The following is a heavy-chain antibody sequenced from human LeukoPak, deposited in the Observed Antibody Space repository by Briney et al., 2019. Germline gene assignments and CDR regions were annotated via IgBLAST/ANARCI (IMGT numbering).Heavy chain of an antibody. CDR3: AKGSSTTSYGAIDY. D-gene: IGHD2-2*01. CDR2: VSGSGGTT. CDR1: GFTFSSHA. V-gene: IGHV3-23*01. Sequence: PGGSLRLSCAASGFTFSSHAMSWVRQAPGKGLEWVSVVSGSGGTTYYAGSVKGRFTISRDNSRNTLYLQMNSLRGEDTAVYYCAKGSSTTSYGAIDYWGQGTLVTVSS. J-gene: IGHJ4*02.